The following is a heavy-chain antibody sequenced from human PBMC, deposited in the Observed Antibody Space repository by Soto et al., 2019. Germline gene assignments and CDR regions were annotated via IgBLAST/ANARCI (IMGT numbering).Heavy chain of an antibody. Sequence: SETLSLTCTVSGGSISSGDYYWSWIRQPPGKGLEWIGYIYYSGSTYYNPSLKSRVTISVDTSKNQFSLKLSSVTAADTAVYYCASYFTLWEYYYDYWGQGTLVTVSS. CDR2: IYYSGST. D-gene: IGHD1-26*01. V-gene: IGHV4-30-4*01. CDR3: ASYFTLWEYYYDY. CDR1: GGSISSGDYY. J-gene: IGHJ4*02.